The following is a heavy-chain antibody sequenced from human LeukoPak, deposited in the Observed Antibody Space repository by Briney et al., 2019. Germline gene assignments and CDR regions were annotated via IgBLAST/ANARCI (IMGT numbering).Heavy chain of an antibody. V-gene: IGHV1-18*01. CDR3: ARDRQCGY. D-gene: IGHD2-21*01. CDR2: ISPYNGNT. J-gene: IGHJ4*02. Sequence: VASVKVSCKASGYTFTSYGISWVRQAPGQGLEWMGWISPYNGNTNYAPKLQGRDTMTTDTATSTAYMELTSLTSDDTAVYYCARDRQCGYWGQGTLVTVSS. CDR1: GYTFTSYG.